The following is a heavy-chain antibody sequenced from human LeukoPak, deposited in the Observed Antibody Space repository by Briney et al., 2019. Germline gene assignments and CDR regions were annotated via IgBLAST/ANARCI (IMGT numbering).Heavy chain of an antibody. Sequence: PSETLSLTCTVSGGSISSSSYYWGWIRQPPGKGLEWIGSIYYSGSTYYNPSLKSRVTISVDTSKNQFSLKLSSVTAADTAVYYCARHFEDCSSTSRQNVYYYYYMDVWGKGTTVTVSS. CDR3: ARHFEDCSSTSRQNVYYYYYMDV. D-gene: IGHD2-2*01. J-gene: IGHJ6*03. CDR2: IYYSGST. CDR1: GGSISSSSYY. V-gene: IGHV4-39*01.